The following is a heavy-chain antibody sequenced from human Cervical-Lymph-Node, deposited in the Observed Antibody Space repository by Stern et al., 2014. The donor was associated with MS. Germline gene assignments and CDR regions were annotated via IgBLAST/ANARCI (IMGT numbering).Heavy chain of an antibody. J-gene: IGHJ5*02. CDR3: ARGIVTNRPASTLHNLFDP. D-gene: IGHD4-17*01. CDR2: IIPIIGLA. V-gene: IGHV1-69*09. Sequence: VHLVESGAEVKKPGSSVNVSCQASGGTFSSSFAVSWVRQAPGPGLEWMGRIIPIIGLANYAQKFETRLTITADRSTSTVYMALSSLTSDDTALYYCARGIVTNRPASTLHNLFDPWGQGTLVTVSS. CDR1: GGTFSSSFA.